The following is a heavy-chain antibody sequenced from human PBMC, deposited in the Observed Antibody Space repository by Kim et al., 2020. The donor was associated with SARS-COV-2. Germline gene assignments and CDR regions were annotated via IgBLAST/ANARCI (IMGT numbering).Heavy chain of an antibody. CDR1: GGSISSSSYY. Sequence: SETLSLTCTVSGGSISSSSYYWGWIRQPPGKGLEWIGSIYYSGSTYYNPSLKSRVTISVDTSKNQFSLKLSSVTAADTAVYYCARGGGSYFDYWGQGTLVTVSS. J-gene: IGHJ4*02. V-gene: IGHV4-39*01. CDR2: IYYSGST. D-gene: IGHD1-26*01. CDR3: ARGGGSYFDY.